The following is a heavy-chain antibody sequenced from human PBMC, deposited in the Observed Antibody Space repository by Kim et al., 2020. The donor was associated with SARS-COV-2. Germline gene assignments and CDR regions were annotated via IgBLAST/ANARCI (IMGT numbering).Heavy chain of an antibody. J-gene: IGHJ5*02. D-gene: IGHD2-2*01. CDR3: ARRTSGPNWFDP. Sequence: PTSSPSFQGHVTISADRSVSTAYLHWSTLKASDTAMYYCARRTSGPNWFDPWGQGTLVTVSS. V-gene: IGHV5-10-1*01. CDR2: P.